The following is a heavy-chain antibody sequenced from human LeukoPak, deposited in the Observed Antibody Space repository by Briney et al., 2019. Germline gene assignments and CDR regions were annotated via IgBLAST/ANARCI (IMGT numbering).Heavy chain of an antibody. V-gene: IGHV3-74*01. J-gene: IGHJ4*02. CDR1: GFTFSSYW. CDR3: ARGGYSSPDY. D-gene: IGHD6-13*01. CDR2: INTDGSST. Sequence: GGSLRLSCAASGFTFSSYWMHWVRQAPGKGLVRVSRINTDGSSTSYADSVKGRFTISRDNAKNTLYLQMNSLRAEDTAVYYCARGGYSSPDYWGQGTLVTVSS.